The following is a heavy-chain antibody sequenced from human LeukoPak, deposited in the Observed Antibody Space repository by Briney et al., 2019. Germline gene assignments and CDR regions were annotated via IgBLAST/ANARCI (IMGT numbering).Heavy chain of an antibody. CDR3: ARDGYSYGGRFDY. D-gene: IGHD5-18*01. Sequence: ASVKVSCKASGYTFTGYYMHWVRQAPGQGLERMGWINPNSGGTNYAQKFQGRVTMTRDTSISTAYMELSRLRSDDTAVYYCARDGYSYGGRFDYWGQGTLVTVSS. V-gene: IGHV1-2*02. J-gene: IGHJ4*02. CDR2: INPNSGGT. CDR1: GYTFTGYY.